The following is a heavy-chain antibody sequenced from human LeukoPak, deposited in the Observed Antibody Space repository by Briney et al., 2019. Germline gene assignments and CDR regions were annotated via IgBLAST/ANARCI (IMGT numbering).Heavy chain of an antibody. D-gene: IGHD1-26*01. CDR2: IYYSGST. CDR3: AKEDSGNYYDPGAFDI. V-gene: IGHV4-59*01. J-gene: IGHJ3*02. CDR1: GDSIGSYY. Sequence: SETLSLTCTVSGDSIGSYYWSWIRQSPGKGLEWIGYIYYSGSTNYNPSLKSRVTIVVDTSKNQFSLKLRSVTAADTAVYYCAKEDSGNYYDPGAFDIWGQGTMVTVSS.